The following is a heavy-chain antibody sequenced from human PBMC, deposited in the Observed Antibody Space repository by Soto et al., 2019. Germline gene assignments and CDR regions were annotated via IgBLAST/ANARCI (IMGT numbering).Heavy chain of an antibody. Sequence: QVQLVESGGGVVQPGRSLRLSCAASGFTFSSYGMHWVRQAPGKGLEWVAVISYDGSNKYYADSVKGRFTISRDNSKNTLYLQMNSLRAEDTAVYYCAKEYGDYQHLDYWGQGTLVTVSS. V-gene: IGHV3-30*18. CDR1: GFTFSSYG. D-gene: IGHD4-17*01. CDR3: AKEYGDYQHLDY. CDR2: ISYDGSNK. J-gene: IGHJ4*02.